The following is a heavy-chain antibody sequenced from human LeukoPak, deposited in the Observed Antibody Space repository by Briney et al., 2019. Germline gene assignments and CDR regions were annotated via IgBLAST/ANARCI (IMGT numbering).Heavy chain of an antibody. V-gene: IGHV3-23*01. D-gene: IGHD4-23*01. CDR3: ARGRPHGNDY. J-gene: IGHJ4*02. CDR1: GFPFRSSG. CDR2: ISGTGLST. Sequence: QPGGSLRLFCAASGFPFRSSGMSWVRQAPGKGLEWVSFISGTGLSTYYADSVKGRFSISRDNAKNTLYLQMNSLRVEDTAVYYCARGRPHGNDYWGQGTLVTVSS.